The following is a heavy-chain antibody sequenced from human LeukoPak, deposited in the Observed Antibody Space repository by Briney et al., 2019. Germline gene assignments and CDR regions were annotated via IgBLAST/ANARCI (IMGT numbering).Heavy chain of an antibody. CDR2: MNPNSGNT. V-gene: IGHV1-8*03. CDR1: GYTFTSYD. Sequence: ASVNVSCKASGYTFTSYDINWVRQATGQGLEWMGWMNPNSGNTGYAQKFQGRVTITRNTSISTAYMELSSLRSEDTAVYYCAREGYYYDSSGYYLLDYWGQGTLVTVSS. CDR3: AREGYYYDSSGYYLLDY. J-gene: IGHJ4*02. D-gene: IGHD3-22*01.